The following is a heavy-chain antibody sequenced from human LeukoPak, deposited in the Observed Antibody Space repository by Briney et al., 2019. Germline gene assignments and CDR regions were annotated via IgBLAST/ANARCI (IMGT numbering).Heavy chain of an antibody. CDR2: ISGSGGST. J-gene: IGHJ5*02. Sequence: GGSLRLSCAASGFTFSSYAMSWVRQAPGKGLEWVSAISGSGGSTYYADSVKGRFTISRDNSENTLYLQMNSLRAEDTAVYYCASSMVRGVITWFDPWGQGTLVTVSS. CDR1: GFTFSSYA. V-gene: IGHV3-23*01. CDR3: ASSMVRGVITWFDP. D-gene: IGHD3-10*01.